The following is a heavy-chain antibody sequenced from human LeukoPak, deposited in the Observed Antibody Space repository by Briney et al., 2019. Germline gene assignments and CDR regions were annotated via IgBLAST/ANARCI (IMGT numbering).Heavy chain of an antibody. Sequence: PSETLSLTCTVSGGSISSYYWSWIRQPPGKGLEWIGYIYYSGSTNYNPSLKSRVTISVDTSENQFSLKLSSVTAADTAVYYCARSYSGYDDGFDYWGQGTLVTVSS. CDR1: GGSISSYY. V-gene: IGHV4-59*01. CDR2: IYYSGST. D-gene: IGHD5-12*01. CDR3: ARSYSGYDDGFDY. J-gene: IGHJ4*02.